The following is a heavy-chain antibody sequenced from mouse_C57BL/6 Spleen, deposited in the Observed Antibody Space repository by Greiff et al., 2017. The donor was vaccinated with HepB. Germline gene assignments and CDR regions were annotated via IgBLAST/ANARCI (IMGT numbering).Heavy chain of an antibody. D-gene: IGHD1-1*01. CDR1: GYAFSSYW. Sequence: QVQLQQSGAELVKPGASVKISCKASGYAFSSYWMNWVKQRPGKGLEWIGQIYPGDGDTNYNGKFKGKATLTADKSSSTAYMQLSSLTSEDSAVYFCARSEYYGSSLAWFAYWGQGTLVTVSA. CDR3: ARSEYYGSSLAWFAY. J-gene: IGHJ3*01. CDR2: IYPGDGDT. V-gene: IGHV1-80*01.